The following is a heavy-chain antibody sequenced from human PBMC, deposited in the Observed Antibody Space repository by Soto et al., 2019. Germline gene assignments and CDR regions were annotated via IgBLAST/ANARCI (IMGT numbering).Heavy chain of an antibody. J-gene: IGHJ6*02. CDR3: ASAYSGSYLVYYYYGMDV. D-gene: IGHD1-26*01. CDR1: GGTFSSYA. Sequence: GASVKVSCKASGGTFSSYAISWVRQAPGQGLEWMGGIIPIFGTANYAQKFQGRVTITADESTSTAYMELSSLRSEDTAVYYCASAYSGSYLVYYYYGMDVWGQGTTVTVSS. CDR2: IIPIFGTA. V-gene: IGHV1-69*13.